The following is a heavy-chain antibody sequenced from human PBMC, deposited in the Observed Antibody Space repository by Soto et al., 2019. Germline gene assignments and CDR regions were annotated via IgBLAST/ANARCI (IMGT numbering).Heavy chain of an antibody. J-gene: IGHJ4*02. D-gene: IGHD6-13*01. V-gene: IGHV4-4*02. CDR1: GASISNTDW. Sequence: TSETLSLTRAVSGASISNTDWWSWVRQRPGKGLEWIGEIYHSGTTNCDPSLKSRVTISLDKSKSQFSLKLTSVTAADTAVYYCATPGAGDFDYWGQGTLVTVSS. CDR3: ATPGAGDFDY. CDR2: IYHSGTT.